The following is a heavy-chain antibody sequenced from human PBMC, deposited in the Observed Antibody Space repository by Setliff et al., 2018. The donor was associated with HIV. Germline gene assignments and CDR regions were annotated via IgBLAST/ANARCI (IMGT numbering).Heavy chain of an antibody. Sequence: SETLSLTCTVSGGSISSGGYYWSWIRQHPGKGLEWIGYIYYSGTTYYNPSLKSRATISVDTSKNQFSLKLTSVTAADTAVYYCARLGTRTVAADADFDSWGQGALVTVSS. CDR1: GGSISSGGYY. CDR3: ARLGTRTVAADADFDS. D-gene: IGHD2-15*01. V-gene: IGHV4-31*03. J-gene: IGHJ4*02. CDR2: IYYSGTT.